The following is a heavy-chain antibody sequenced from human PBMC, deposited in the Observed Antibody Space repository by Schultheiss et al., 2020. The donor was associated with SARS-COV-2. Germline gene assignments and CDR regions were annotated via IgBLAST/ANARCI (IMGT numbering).Heavy chain of an antibody. D-gene: IGHD1-26*01. CDR1: GGSFSGYY. V-gene: IGHV4-59*01. CDR2: IYYSGTT. CDR3: ARLLGAHYYFDY. Sequence: SETLSLTCAVYGGSFSGYYWSWIRQPPGKGLEWIGYIYYSGTTSYNSSLKSRVTISMDTSRNQFSLRLSSVTAADTAVYYCARLLGAHYYFDYWGRGTLVTVSS. J-gene: IGHJ4*02.